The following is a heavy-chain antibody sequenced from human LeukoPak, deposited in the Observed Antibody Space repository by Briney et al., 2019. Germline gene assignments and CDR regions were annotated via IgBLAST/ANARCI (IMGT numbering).Heavy chain of an antibody. CDR1: GFTFSNAR. D-gene: IGHD6-19*01. V-gene: IGHV3-15*01. CDR2: IKSKTDGGTT. CDR3: TMSIAVAGDNYFDY. Sequence: GSLRLSCAASGFTFSNARMSWVRQAPGKGLEWVGRIKSKTDGGTTDYAAPVKGRFTISRDDSKNTLYLQMNSLKTEDTAVYYCTMSIAVAGDNYFDYWGQGTLVTVSS. J-gene: IGHJ4*02.